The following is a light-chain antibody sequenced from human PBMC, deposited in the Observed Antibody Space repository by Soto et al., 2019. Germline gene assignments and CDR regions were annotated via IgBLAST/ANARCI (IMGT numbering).Light chain of an antibody. CDR1: QSITRW. V-gene: IGKV1-5*01. CDR2: DAT. Sequence: DIQMTQSPSTLSASVGDRVTITCRADQSITRWLAWFQQKPVKAPSLLIYDATNLQPGVPSRFSGSGSGTEFTLTISSLQPDDFATYYCQQYNGYSHSFGQGTRVEIK. J-gene: IGKJ2*01. CDR3: QQYNGYSHS.